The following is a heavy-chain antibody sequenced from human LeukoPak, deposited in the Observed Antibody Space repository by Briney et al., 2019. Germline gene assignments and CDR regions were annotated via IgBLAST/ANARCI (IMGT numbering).Heavy chain of an antibody. CDR2: IRSKAYGGTT. D-gene: IGHD1-26*01. V-gene: IGHV3-49*04. CDR3: SRGLTCSGSLYYFDD. Sequence: GRSLRLSCTASGFTFGDYALSWVRQAPGKGLEWVGFIRSKAYGGTTEYGASVKGGFTISRDDFKSIAYLQMNSLKTEDTAVYYCSRGLTCSGSLYYFDDWGQGTLVTVSS. J-gene: IGHJ4*02. CDR1: GFTFGDYA.